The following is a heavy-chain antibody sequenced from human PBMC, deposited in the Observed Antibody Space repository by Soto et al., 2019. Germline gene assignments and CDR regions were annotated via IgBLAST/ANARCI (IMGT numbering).Heavy chain of an antibody. V-gene: IGHV3-23*01. D-gene: IGHD3-10*01. J-gene: IGHJ6*03. CDR3: AKFGGPPYSYYYRAF. CDR2: ISGSGRTT. Sequence: GGSLRLSCAASGFTFGTYAMKWLRQAPGRGLECVSFISGSGRTTYYADSVKGRFTVSRDNSKNTMYLQMNSLRAEDTALYYYAKFGGPPYSYYYRAFGGKGTTVPVSS. CDR1: GFTFGTYA.